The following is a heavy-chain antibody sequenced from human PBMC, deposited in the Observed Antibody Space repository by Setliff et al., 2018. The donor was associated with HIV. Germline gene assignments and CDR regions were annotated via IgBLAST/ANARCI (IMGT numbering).Heavy chain of an antibody. CDR3: ARVRFNFDNVRCFDL. Sequence: PSETLSLTCAVYRGSFSHYYWTWIRQSPGKGLEWIAEINQERTTFYNPSLKSRDTMSLDTSRNEVSLRLSSVTAADTATYFCARVRFNFDNVRCFDLWGPGTLVTVSS. V-gene: IGHV4-34*01. CDR2: INQERTT. CDR1: RGSFSHYY. D-gene: IGHD1-20*01. J-gene: IGHJ2*01.